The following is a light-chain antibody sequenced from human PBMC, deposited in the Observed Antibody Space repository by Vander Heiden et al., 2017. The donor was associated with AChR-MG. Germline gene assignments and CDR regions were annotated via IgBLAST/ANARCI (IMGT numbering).Light chain of an antibody. V-gene: IGLV3-21*02. CDR2: DDS. CDR3: QVWDSVSDPVV. Sequence: SYVLTQPPSVSVAPGRTATITCGGNNIGSKSVHWYQQKLGQAPVLVVYDDSDRPSGIPERISGSNSGNTATLTISRVEAGDEGDYYYQVWDSVSDPVVFGGGTKLTVL. J-gene: IGLJ2*01. CDR1: NIGSKS.